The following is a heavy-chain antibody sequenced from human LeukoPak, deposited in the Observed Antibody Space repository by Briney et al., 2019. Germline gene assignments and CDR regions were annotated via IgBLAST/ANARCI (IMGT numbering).Heavy chain of an antibody. D-gene: IGHD6-19*01. CDR1: GFTFSSYA. J-gene: IGHJ5*02. CDR3: AKDPSTSSVAGKGYWFDP. V-gene: IGHV3-30*04. Sequence: GRSLRLSCAASGFTFSSYAMHWVRQAPGKGLEWVAVISYDGSNKYYADSVKGRFTISRDNSKNTLYLQMNSLRAEDTAVYYCAKDPSTSSVAGKGYWFDPWGQGTLVTVSS. CDR2: ISYDGSNK.